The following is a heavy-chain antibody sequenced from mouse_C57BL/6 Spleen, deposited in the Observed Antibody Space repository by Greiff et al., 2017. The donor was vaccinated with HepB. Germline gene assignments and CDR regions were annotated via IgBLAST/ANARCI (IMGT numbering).Heavy chain of an antibody. V-gene: IGHV5-4*03. CDR3: AKGNDYGYFDV. CDR1: GFTFSSYA. Sequence: EVKLQESGGGLVKPGGSLKLSCAASGFTFSSYAMSWVRQTPEKRLEWVATISDGGSYTYYPDNVKGRFTISRDNAKNNLYLQMSHLKSEDTAMYYCAKGNDYGYFDVWGTGTTVTVSS. D-gene: IGHD2-3*01. J-gene: IGHJ1*03. CDR2: ISDGGSYT.